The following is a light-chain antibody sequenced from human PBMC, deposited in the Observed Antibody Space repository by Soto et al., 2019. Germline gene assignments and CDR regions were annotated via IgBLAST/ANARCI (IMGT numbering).Light chain of an antibody. Sequence: VMTQSPATLSVSPGERATLPCRASQSVSTNLAWYQQKPGQAPRLLISSASIMATGIPARFSGSGSGTEFTLTISSLQSEDFAIYYCQQYDEWPFTFGQGTKLEIK. CDR1: QSVSTN. J-gene: IGKJ2*01. CDR3: QQYDEWPFT. CDR2: SAS. V-gene: IGKV3D-15*01.